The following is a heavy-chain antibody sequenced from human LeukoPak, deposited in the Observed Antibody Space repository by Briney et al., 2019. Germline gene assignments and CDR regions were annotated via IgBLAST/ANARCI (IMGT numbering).Heavy chain of an antibody. V-gene: IGHV3-21*04. CDR2: ITSGSSYI. CDR3: AKDAVGATGEDYFDY. J-gene: IGHJ4*02. CDR1: GFTFSSYN. Sequence: KPGGSLRLSCAASGFTFSSYNMNWVRQAPGKGLEWVSSITSGSSYIYYADSVKGRFTISRDNAKNSLYLQMNSLRAEDTAVYYCAKDAVGATGEDYFDYWGQGTLVTVSS. D-gene: IGHD1-26*01.